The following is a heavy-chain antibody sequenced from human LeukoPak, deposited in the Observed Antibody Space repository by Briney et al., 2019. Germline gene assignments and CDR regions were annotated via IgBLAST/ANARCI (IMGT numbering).Heavy chain of an antibody. CDR1: GGSFSGYY. Sequence: SETLSLTCAVYGGSFSGYYWSWIRQPPGKGLEWIGELNHSGSTNYNPSLKSRVTISVDTSKNQFSLKLSSVTAADTAVYYCARDPSTMVRGNRTVYYYMDVWGKGTTVTVSS. CDR3: ARDPSTMVRGNRTVYYYMDV. J-gene: IGHJ6*03. V-gene: IGHV4-34*01. CDR2: LNHSGST. D-gene: IGHD3-10*01.